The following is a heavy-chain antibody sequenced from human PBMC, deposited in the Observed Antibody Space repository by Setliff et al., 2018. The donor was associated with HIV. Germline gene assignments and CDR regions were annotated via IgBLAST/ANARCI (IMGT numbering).Heavy chain of an antibody. CDR2: VYYSGST. Sequence: SETLSLTCTVSAGSIRSSTYYWGWIRQPPGKGLEWIGSVYYSGSTYYNPSLKSRLTISVDTSTNKFSLKLSSVTAADTAVYYCARLRGLNLEPFDYWGQGTLVTVSS. J-gene: IGHJ4*02. V-gene: IGHV4-39*01. D-gene: IGHD1-1*01. CDR3: ARLRGLNLEPFDY. CDR1: AGSIRSSTYY.